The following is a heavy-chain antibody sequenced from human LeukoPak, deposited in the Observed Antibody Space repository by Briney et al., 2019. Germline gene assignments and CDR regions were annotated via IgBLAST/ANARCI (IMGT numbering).Heavy chain of an antibody. CDR1: SGSISSGSYY. CDR2: IYTSGST. V-gene: IGHV4-61*02. Sequence: SETLSLTCTVSSGSISSGSYYWSWIRQPAGKGLEWIGRIYTSGSTNYNPSLKSRVTISVDTSKNQFSLELSSVTAADTAVYYCARDLNGILDYWGQGTLVTVSS. CDR3: ARDLNGILDY. J-gene: IGHJ4*02. D-gene: IGHD2-8*01.